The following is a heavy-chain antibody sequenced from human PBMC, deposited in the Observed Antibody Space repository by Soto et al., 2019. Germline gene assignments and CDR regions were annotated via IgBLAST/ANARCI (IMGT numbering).Heavy chain of an antibody. Sequence: SETLSLTCTVSGGSISNSRYYWAWIRQPPGKGPEWIGSIYHTGNTYYNPSLRSRVTISVDTSKNQFSLKLTSVTAADTAVYYCARDYYDSSDYTTNWFDPWGQGTLVTVSS. V-gene: IGHV4-39*01. J-gene: IGHJ5*02. CDR2: IYHTGNT. D-gene: IGHD3-22*01. CDR1: GGSISNSRYY. CDR3: ARDYYDSSDYTTNWFDP.